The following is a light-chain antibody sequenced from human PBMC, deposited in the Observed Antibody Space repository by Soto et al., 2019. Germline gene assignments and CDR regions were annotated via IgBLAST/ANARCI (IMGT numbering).Light chain of an antibody. CDR1: QSITNW. CDR3: QQYTPNSRA. CDR2: DAS. V-gene: IGKV1-5*01. Sequence: GDRVTITCRASQSITNWLAWYQQKPGKAPKLLIYDASSLESGVPSRFSGSGSGTEFTLTISSLQPDDFATYSCQQYTPNSRAFGQGTKVDI. J-gene: IGKJ1*01.